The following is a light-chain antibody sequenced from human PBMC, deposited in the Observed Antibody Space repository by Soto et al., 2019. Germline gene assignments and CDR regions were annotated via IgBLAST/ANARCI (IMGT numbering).Light chain of an antibody. CDR3: QQYGTTWT. J-gene: IGKJ1*01. Sequence: EVVLTQSPGTLSLSPGEGATLSCRASQTVSSNELAWYQQKPGQAPRLLIYRAANRATGIPDRFSGSGSGTYFTLTIRRLEPEDFAVYYCQQYGTTWTFGQGTKVEFK. CDR2: RAA. CDR1: QTVSSNE. V-gene: IGKV3-20*01.